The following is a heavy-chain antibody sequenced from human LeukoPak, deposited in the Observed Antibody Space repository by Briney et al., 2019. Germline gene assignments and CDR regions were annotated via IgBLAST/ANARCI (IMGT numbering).Heavy chain of an antibody. D-gene: IGHD2-2*01. J-gene: IGHJ4*02. CDR3: ARDYRGGYCSSH. Sequence: GGSLRLSCLASGFTFSNYGIHWVRQAPGKGLEWVANIKQDGSEKYYVDSVKGRFTISRDNAKNSLYLQMNSLRAEDTAVYYCARDYRGGYCSSHWGQGTLVTVSS. CDR1: GFTFSNYG. V-gene: IGHV3-7*01. CDR2: IKQDGSEK.